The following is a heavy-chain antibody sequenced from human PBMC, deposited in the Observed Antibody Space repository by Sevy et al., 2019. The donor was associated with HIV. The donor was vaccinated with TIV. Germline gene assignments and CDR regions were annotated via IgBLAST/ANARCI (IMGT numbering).Heavy chain of an antibody. CDR1: GFTVNSNY. D-gene: IGHD5-18*01. V-gene: IGHV3-66*01. Sequence: GGSLRLSCAASGFTVNSNYMTWVRQAPGKGLEGVSVIHSDDTTYQADSVKDRFTISRDNFKNTLYLHMSSLRAEDTAVYYCARAKSGYSYALNYWGQGTLVTVSS. CDR3: ARAKSGYSYALNY. CDR2: IHSDDTT. J-gene: IGHJ4*02.